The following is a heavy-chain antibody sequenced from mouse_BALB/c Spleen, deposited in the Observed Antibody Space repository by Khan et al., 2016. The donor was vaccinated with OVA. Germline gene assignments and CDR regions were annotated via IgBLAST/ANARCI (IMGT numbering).Heavy chain of an antibody. V-gene: IGHV1-5*01. CDR3: TGNGFSNYGSWDY. CDR1: GYTFTSYW. D-gene: IGHD2-5*01. Sequence: VQLKQSGTVLARPGASVKMSCKASGYTFTSYWMHWVQQRPGQGLEWVGAIYPGNSDINYNQKFKGKAKLPAVTSTSTAYREHYSRTNEDSAVYDSTGNGFSNYGSWDYWGQGTTLTVSS. CDR2: IYPGNSDI. J-gene: IGHJ2*01.